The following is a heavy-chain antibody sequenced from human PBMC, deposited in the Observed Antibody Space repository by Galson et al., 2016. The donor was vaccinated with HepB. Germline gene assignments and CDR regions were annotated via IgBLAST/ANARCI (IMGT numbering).Heavy chain of an antibody. J-gene: IGHJ4*02. CDR1: GFTFTDYG. D-gene: IGHD4-23*01. Sequence: SLRLSCAASGFTFTDYGMHWVRQAPGKGLEWVAIIWYDGSYTNYADYVKGRFTISRDNSKNTLYLQMSSLRADDTAVYYCARRRSGGNAIFDYWGQGSLVTVSS. V-gene: IGHV3-33*01. CDR3: ARRRSGGNAIFDY. CDR2: IWYDGSYT.